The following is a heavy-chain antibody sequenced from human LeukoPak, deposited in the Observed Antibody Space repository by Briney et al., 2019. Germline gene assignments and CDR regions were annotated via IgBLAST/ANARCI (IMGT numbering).Heavy chain of an antibody. CDR1: SGSINSDSHY. Sequence: PSETLSLTCTVSSGSINSDSHYWGWIRQPPGKGLEWIGSVYYKGTTQYNPSLKSRATMSVDTSNNRFSLSLTSATAADTGMYFCTRWSSSWENNWFDPWGQGILVTVSS. J-gene: IGHJ5*02. D-gene: IGHD6-13*01. CDR2: VYYKGTT. CDR3: TRWSSSWENNWFDP. V-gene: IGHV4-39*07.